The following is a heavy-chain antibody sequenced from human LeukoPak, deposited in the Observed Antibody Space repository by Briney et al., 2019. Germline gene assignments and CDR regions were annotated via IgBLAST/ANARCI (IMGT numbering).Heavy chain of an antibody. CDR1: GFTFSSYW. CDR2: ISGSGGRT. J-gene: IGHJ4*02. D-gene: IGHD5-24*01. CDR3: ARGRRDGYNLRNFDY. V-gene: IGHV3-23*01. Sequence: GGSLRLSCAASGFTFSSYWMSWVRQAPGKELEWVSSISGSGGRTYHADSVKGRFTISRDNSKNTLYLQMNSLRAEDTAVYYCARGRRDGYNLRNFDYWGQGTLVTVSS.